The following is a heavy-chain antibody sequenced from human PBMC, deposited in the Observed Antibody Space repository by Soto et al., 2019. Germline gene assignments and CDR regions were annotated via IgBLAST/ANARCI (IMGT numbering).Heavy chain of an antibody. CDR3: ARIDPYYYDSSGYSFDY. J-gene: IGHJ4*02. Sequence: PSETLSLTCTVSGGSISSKRDSWGWIRQPPGKGLEWIGYIYYSGSTNYNPSLKSRVTISVDTSKNQFSLKLSSVTAADTAVYYCARIDPYYYDSSGYSFDYWGQGTLVTVSS. CDR2: IYYSGST. D-gene: IGHD3-22*01. V-gene: IGHV4-61*05. CDR1: GGSISSKRDS.